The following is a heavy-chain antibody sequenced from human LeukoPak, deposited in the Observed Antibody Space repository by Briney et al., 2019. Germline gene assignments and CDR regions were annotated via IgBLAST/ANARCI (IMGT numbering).Heavy chain of an antibody. V-gene: IGHV1-69*05. CDR3: ARGRCNGASCYSVQH. J-gene: IGHJ1*01. D-gene: IGHD2-15*01. CDR1: GGTFINYS. Sequence: EASVKVSCKASGGTFINYSITWVRQAPGRGLEWMGGIIPIFGTAKYAQKFQGRVTITTDESTSTAYMELSSLRSEDTAMYYCARGRCNGASCYSVQHWGQGTLVSVSS. CDR2: IIPIFGTA.